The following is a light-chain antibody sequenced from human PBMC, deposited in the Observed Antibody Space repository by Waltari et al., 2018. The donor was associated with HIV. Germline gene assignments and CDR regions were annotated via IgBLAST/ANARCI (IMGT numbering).Light chain of an antibody. CDR1: NIGGKS. V-gene: IGLV3-21*02. CDR3: QVWDSSSNQYV. CDR2: DDR. J-gene: IGLJ1*01. Sequence: SYVLTQAPSVSVAPGQTDKMTCGGKNIGGKSVHWSQQMPGQAPMLVLYDDRDRASGIPERFSGSNSGNTATLTISMVEVGDEADYYCQVWDSSSNQYVFGSGTKVTVL.